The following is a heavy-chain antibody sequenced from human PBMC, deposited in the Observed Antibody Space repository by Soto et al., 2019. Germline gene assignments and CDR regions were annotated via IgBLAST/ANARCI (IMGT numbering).Heavy chain of an antibody. CDR2: IYYNGNT. V-gene: IGHV4-39*07. J-gene: IGHJ6*02. D-gene: IGHD5-18*01. Sequence: QLHLQESGPGLVTPSETLSLTCIVSGDSISNGGYYWNWVRQPPGKGLEWIGSIYYNGNTFYNPSLKRRLPISSDTSRNQFPLRRSSVAAAGAALYYGVSRLGYGYAMDVWGQGSMVTVSS. CDR3: VSRLGYGYAMDV. CDR1: GDSISNGGYY.